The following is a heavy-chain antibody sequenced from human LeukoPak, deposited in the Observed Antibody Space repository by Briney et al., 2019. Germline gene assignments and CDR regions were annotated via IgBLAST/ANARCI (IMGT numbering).Heavy chain of an antibody. V-gene: IGHV4-59*01. J-gene: IGHJ4*02. CDR1: GGSISNYY. D-gene: IGHD3-10*01. CDR3: ARGFGYGTVFDY. CDR2: IYQSGST. Sequence: SETLSLTCTVSGGSISNYYWSWIRQPPGKGLEWIGYIYQSGSTYYNPSLKSRVTISVDTSKNQFSLKLSSVTAADTAVYYCARGFGYGTVFDYWGQGTLVTVSS.